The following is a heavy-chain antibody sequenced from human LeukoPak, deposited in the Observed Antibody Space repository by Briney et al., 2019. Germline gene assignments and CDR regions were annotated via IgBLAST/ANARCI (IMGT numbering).Heavy chain of an antibody. CDR1: GFTFSSYG. CDR3: AKTDGYIRLPFDY. D-gene: IGHD5-24*01. V-gene: IGHV3-30*18. J-gene: IGHJ4*02. Sequence: PGRSLRLSCAASGFTFSSYGMHWVRQAPGKGLEWVAVISYDGSNKYYADSVKGRFTISRDNSKNTLYLQMNSLRAEDTAVYYCAKTDGYIRLPFDYWGQGTLVTVSS. CDR2: ISYDGSNK.